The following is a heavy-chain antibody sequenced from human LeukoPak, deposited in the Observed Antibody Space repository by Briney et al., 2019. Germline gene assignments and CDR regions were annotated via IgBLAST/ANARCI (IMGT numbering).Heavy chain of an antibody. CDR3: ARYTLSGFFDY. CDR2: IYSNGNT. CDR1: GGSISGYY. J-gene: IGHJ4*02. V-gene: IGHV4-59*08. Sequence: SETLSLTCTVSGGSISGYYWIWIRQPPGKGLEWIGYIYSNGNTKYNPSLKSRSTISVDTSKNQFSLKLSSVTAADTAVYYCARYTLSGFFDYWGQGTLVTVSS. D-gene: IGHD2-2*02.